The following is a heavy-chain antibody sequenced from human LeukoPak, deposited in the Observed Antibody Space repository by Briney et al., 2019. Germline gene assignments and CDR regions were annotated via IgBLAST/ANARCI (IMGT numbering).Heavy chain of an antibody. Sequence: PGGSLRLSCAASGFTFSDYYMSWIRQAPGKGLEWVSYISSSGSTIYYADSVKGRFTISRDNAKNSLYLQMNSLRAEDTAVYYCARDRDWGSVNNFDYWGQGTLVTVSS. CDR3: ARDRDWGSVNNFDY. CDR1: GFTFSDYY. V-gene: IGHV3-11*01. CDR2: ISSSGSTI. D-gene: IGHD7-27*01. J-gene: IGHJ4*02.